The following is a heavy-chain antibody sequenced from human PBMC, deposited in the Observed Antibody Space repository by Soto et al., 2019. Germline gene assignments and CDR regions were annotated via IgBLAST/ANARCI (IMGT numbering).Heavy chain of an antibody. D-gene: IGHD3-3*01. CDR2: ISYDGSNK. CDR3: ARDLRFLEWLLNSWYFDL. V-gene: IGHV3-30-3*01. Sequence: QVQLVESGGGVVQPGRSLRLSCAASGFTFSSYAMHWVRQAPGKGLEWVAVISYDGSNKYYADSVKGRFTISRDNSKNTRYLQMNSLRAEDTAVYYCARDLRFLEWLLNSWYFDLWGRGTLVTVSS. J-gene: IGHJ2*01. CDR1: GFTFSSYA.